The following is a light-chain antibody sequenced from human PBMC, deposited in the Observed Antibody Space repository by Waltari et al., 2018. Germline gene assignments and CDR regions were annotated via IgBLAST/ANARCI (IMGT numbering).Light chain of an antibody. V-gene: IGLV3-21*02. CDR1: NIGSKS. J-gene: IGLJ1*01. CDR2: DDG. CDR3: QVWDSGSDHYV. Sequence: SYVLTQPPSVSVAPGPTARISCDGHNIGSKSVTWYPQKPGQAPVLVVYDDGDRPSGIPERFSGSNSGNTATLTISRVDAGDEADYYCQVWDSGSDHYVFGTVTKVTVL.